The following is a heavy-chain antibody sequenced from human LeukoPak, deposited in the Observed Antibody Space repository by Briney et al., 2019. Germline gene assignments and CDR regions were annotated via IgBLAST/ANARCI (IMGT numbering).Heavy chain of an antibody. Sequence: GGSLRLSCAASEFTFSNYALHWVRQAPGKGLQWVAVISYDGNTIHYADSVKGRFIISRDTSKNTLYLQMNSLRAEDTAVYYCARAHRASYYYGSGSLDYWGQGTLVTVSS. CDR2: ISYDGNTI. V-gene: IGHV3-30-3*01. D-gene: IGHD3-10*01. CDR1: EFTFSNYA. J-gene: IGHJ4*02. CDR3: ARAHRASYYYGSGSLDY.